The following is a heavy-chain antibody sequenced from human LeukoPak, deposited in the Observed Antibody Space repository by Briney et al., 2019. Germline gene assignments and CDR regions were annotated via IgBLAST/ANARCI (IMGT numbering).Heavy chain of an antibody. CDR2: IIPIFGTA. CDR3: ARDQEGFDY. J-gene: IGHJ4*02. CDR1: GYSFTSYG. V-gene: IGHV1-69*05. Sequence: SVKVSCKASGYSFTSYGISWVRQAPGQGLEWMGGIIPIFGTANYAQKFQGRVTVTRDTSTSTVHMELSGLRSEDTAVYYCARDQEGFDYWGQGTLVTVSS.